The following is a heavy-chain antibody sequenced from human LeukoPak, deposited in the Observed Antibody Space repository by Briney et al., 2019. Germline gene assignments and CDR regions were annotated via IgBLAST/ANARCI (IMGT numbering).Heavy chain of an antibody. Sequence: PSETLSLTCAVYGGSFSGYYWSWIRQPPGKGLEWIGEINHSGSTYYNPSLKSRVTISVDTSKTQFSLKLSSVTAADTAVYYCARGGRIVVVVAARRYNWFAPWGQGTLVTVSS. V-gene: IGHV4-34*01. CDR1: GGSFSGYY. D-gene: IGHD2-15*01. J-gene: IGHJ5*02. CDR2: INHSGST. CDR3: ARGGRIVVVVAARRYNWFAP.